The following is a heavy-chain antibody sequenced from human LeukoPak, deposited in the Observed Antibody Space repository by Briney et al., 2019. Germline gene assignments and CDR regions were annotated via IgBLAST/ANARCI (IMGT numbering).Heavy chain of an antibody. CDR1: GGSISSGDYY. V-gene: IGHV4-30-4*08. CDR2: IYYSGST. J-gene: IGHJ4*02. Sequence: PSETLSLTCTVSGGSISSGDYYWSWIRQPPGEGLEWIGYIYYSGSTYYNPSLKSRVTISVDTSKNQFSLKLSSVTAADTAVYYCARGTDYYDSSGFDYWGQGTLVTVSS. CDR3: ARGTDYYDSSGFDY. D-gene: IGHD3-22*01.